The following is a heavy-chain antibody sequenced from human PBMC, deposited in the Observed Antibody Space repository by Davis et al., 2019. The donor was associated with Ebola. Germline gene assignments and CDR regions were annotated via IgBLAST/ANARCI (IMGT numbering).Heavy chain of an antibody. Sequence: AASVQVSCKASGYTFTNYYMHWVRHAPGQGLEWMGIINPSGGSTSYAQKFQGRVTMTRDTSTSTVYMELSSLRSEDTALYYCTTPGGQDSGYDVFDIWGQGTMVTVSS. J-gene: IGHJ3*02. D-gene: IGHD5-12*01. CDR2: INPSGGST. V-gene: IGHV1-46*03. CDR3: TTPGGQDSGYDVFDI. CDR1: GYTFTNYY.